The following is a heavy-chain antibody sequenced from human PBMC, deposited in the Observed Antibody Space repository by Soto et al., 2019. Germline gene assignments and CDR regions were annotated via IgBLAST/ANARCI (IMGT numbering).Heavy chain of an antibody. CDR2: IYYSGST. D-gene: IGHD6-13*01. CDR1: GGSISSYY. CDR3: ARRQLVHGPIDY. J-gene: IGHJ4*02. Sequence: PSETLSLTCTVSGGSISSYYWSWIRQPPGKGLEWIGYIYYSGSTNYNPSLKSRVTISVDTSKNQFSLKLSSVTAADTAVYYCARRQLVHGPIDYWGQGTRVTVSS. V-gene: IGHV4-59*01.